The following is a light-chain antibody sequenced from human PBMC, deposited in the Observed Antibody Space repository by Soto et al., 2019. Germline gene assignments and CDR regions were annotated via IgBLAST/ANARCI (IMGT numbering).Light chain of an antibody. V-gene: IGKV1-8*01. CDR3: LQYYTYPQT. J-gene: IGKJ1*01. CDR1: QDISSY. CDR2: AAS. Sequence: AIRMTQSPSSFSASTGDRVTITCRASQDISSYLAWYQQKPGKAPKPLIYAASTLHSGVPSRFSGSGSGTDFTLTISRLQSEDFATYYCLQYYTYPQTFGHGTKVEIK.